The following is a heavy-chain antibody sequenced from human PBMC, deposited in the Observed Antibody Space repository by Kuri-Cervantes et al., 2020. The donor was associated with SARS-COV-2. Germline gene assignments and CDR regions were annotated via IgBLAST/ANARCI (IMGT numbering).Heavy chain of an antibody. CDR2: ISSSSSYI. D-gene: IGHD1-26*01. CDR1: GFTLSSYS. V-gene: IGHV3-21*01. Sequence: GGPLRLSCAASGFTLSSYSMNWVRQAPGKGVEWVSSISSSSSYIYYADSVKGRFSISRDNAKNSLSLQMNSLRAEDTAVSYCATEWGDYWGQGTLVTVSS. CDR3: ATEWGDY. J-gene: IGHJ4*02.